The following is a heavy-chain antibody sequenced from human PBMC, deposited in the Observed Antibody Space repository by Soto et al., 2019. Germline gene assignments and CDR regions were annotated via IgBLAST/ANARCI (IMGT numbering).Heavy chain of an antibody. J-gene: IGHJ4*02. CDR3: AKGATTRGSYCGY. Sequence: PGGSLRLSCAASEFTFSNYAMSWVRQAPGKGLEWVSSISNKYYADSVKGRFTISRDNSKNTLYLQMNSLRAEDTAVYYCAKGATTRGSYCGYWGQGTLVTVSS. CDR2: ISNK. CDR1: EFTFSNYA. V-gene: IGHV3-23*05. D-gene: IGHD2-21*01.